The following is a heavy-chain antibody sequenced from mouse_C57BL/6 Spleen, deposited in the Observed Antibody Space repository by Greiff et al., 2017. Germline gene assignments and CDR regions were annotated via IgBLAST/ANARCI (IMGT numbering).Heavy chain of an antibody. CDR3: ARSRVNWEFDY. Sequence: QVQLQQSGAELVKPGASVKISCKASGYAFSSYWMNWVKQRPGKGLEWIGQIYPGDGDTNYNGKFKGKATLTADKSSSTAYMQLSSLTSEDSAVYFCARSRVNWEFDYWGQGTTLTVSS. V-gene: IGHV1-80*01. J-gene: IGHJ2*01. D-gene: IGHD4-1*01. CDR1: GYAFSSYW. CDR2: IYPGDGDT.